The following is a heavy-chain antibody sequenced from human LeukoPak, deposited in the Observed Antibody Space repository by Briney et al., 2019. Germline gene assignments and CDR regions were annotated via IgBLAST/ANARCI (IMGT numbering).Heavy chain of an antibody. CDR3: ASLSIAAAGIPDY. J-gene: IGHJ4*02. D-gene: IGHD6-13*01. CDR1: GGSVSSSSYY. CDR2: IYYSGST. Sequence: SETLSLTCTVSGGSVSSSSYYWGWIRQPPGKGLEWIGSIYYSGSTYYNPSLESRVTISVDTSKNQFSLKLSSVTAADTAVYYCASLSIAAAGIPDYWGQGTLVTVSS. V-gene: IGHV4-39*01.